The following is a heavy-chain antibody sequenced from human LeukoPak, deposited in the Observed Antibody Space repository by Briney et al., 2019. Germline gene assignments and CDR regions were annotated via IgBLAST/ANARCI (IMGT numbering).Heavy chain of an antibody. V-gene: IGHV4-4*02. D-gene: IGHD3-10*01. CDR3: ARYGSGSFEGY. Sequence: SETLSPTCAVSGGSISSSNWWSWVRQPPGKGLEWIGEIYHSGSTNYNPSFKSRVTISVDKSKNQFSLKLSSVTAADTAVYYCARYGSGSFEGYWGQGTLVTVSS. J-gene: IGHJ4*02. CDR1: GGSISSSNW. CDR2: IYHSGST.